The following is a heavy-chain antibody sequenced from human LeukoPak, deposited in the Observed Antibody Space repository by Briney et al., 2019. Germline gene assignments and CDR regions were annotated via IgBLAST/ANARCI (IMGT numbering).Heavy chain of an antibody. CDR3: ARGGFTLVRGALDY. CDR2: ISGYDYKT. V-gene: IGHV1-18*01. J-gene: IGHJ4*02. CDR1: GYTFSSYG. Sequence: ASVKVSCKASGYTFSSYGVSWVRQAPGQGLEWIGWISGYDYKTNYAQKFQGRVTMTTETSTTTAYMELRSLRSDDTAMYYCARGGFTLVRGALDYWGQGTLLTVSA. D-gene: IGHD3-10*01.